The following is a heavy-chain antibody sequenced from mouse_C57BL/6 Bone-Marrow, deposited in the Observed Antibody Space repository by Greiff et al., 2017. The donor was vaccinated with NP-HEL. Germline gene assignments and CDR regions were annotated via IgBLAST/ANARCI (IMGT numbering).Heavy chain of an antibody. Sequence: VQLQQSGAELARPGASVKLSCKASGYTFTSYGISWVKQRTGQGLEWIGEIYPRSGNTYYNEKFKGKATMTADKSSSTAYMELRSLTSEDSAVYFCATIYYGNYGFDYWGQGTTLTVSS. CDR3: ATIYYGNYGFDY. V-gene: IGHV1-81*01. CDR1: GYTFTSYG. J-gene: IGHJ2*01. D-gene: IGHD2-1*01. CDR2: IYPRSGNT.